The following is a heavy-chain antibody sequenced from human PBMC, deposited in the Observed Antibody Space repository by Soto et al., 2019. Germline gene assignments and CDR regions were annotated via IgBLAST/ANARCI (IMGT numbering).Heavy chain of an antibody. D-gene: IGHD3-10*01. CDR3: ARDASMVRGVIPDY. CDR2: IYYSGST. J-gene: IGHJ4*02. CDR1: GGSISSSSYY. V-gene: IGHV4-39*02. Sequence: QLQLQESGPGLVKPSETLSLTCTVSGGSISSSSYYWGWIRQPPGKGLEWIGSIYYSGSTYYNPSLKSRVTISVDTSKNQFSLKLSSVTAADTAVYYCARDASMVRGVIPDYWGQGTLVTVSS.